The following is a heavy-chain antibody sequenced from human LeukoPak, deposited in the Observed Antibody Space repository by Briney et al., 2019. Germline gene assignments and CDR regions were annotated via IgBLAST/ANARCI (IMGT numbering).Heavy chain of an antibody. CDR1: GYTFTVYS. V-gene: IGHV1-2*02. J-gene: IGHJ4*02. Sequence: ASVTVSFTASGYTFTVYSIHFMGQAPGQGGGFVGRIDPNSGVTNYAQNFQGRVTMTTDTSISTAYMEPSRLTSDDTAVYYCAVSIQAPPIPAFDYWGQGTPVTVSS. D-gene: IGHD5-24*01. CDR2: IDPNSGVT. CDR3: AVSIQAPPIPAFDY.